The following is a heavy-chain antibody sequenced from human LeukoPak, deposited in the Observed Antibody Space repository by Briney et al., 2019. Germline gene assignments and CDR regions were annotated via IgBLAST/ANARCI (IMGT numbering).Heavy chain of an antibody. D-gene: IGHD5-24*01. Sequence: SVKVSCKASGGTFSSYAISWVRQAPGHRLEWMGRIIPIFGIANYAQNFQGRVTITADKSTSTANMELSSLRSEDTAVYYCARGGGDGYNYRFGYWGQGTLVTVSS. CDR1: GGTFSSYA. CDR2: IIPIFGIA. CDR3: ARGGGDGYNYRFGY. J-gene: IGHJ4*02. V-gene: IGHV1-69*04.